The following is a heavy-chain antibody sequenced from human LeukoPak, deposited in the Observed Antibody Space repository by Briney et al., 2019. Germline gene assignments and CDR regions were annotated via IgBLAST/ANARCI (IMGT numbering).Heavy chain of an antibody. CDR3: ARGGSKPFDY. V-gene: IGHV3-30-3*01. CDR2: ISYDGSNK. J-gene: IGHJ4*02. Sequence: GGSLRLSCASSGFTFSSYAMHWVRQAPGKGLEWVAFISYDGSNKYYAASVKGRFTISRDNSKNTLYLQMNSLRAEDTAVYYCARGGSKPFDYWGQGTLVTVSS. D-gene: IGHD4-11*01. CDR1: GFTFSSYA.